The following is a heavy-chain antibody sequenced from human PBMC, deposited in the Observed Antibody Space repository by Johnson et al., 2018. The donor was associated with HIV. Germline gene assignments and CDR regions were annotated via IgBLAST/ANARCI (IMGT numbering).Heavy chain of an antibody. J-gene: IGHJ3*02. V-gene: IGHV3-9*01. CDR3: ARQHYYGSGSYPGAFDI. D-gene: IGHD3-10*01. Sequence: VQLVESGGVVVQPGGSLRLSCAASGFTFDDYSMQWVRQPPGKGLEWVSLISWISGSIGYADSVTGRFTISRDNAKNSLYLQMNSLRAEDTALYYCARQHYYGSGSYPGAFDIWGQGTMVTVSS. CDR2: ISWISGSI. CDR1: GFTFDDYS.